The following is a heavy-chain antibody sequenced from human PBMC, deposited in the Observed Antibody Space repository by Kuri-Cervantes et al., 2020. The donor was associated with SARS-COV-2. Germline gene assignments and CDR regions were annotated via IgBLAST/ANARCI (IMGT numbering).Heavy chain of an antibody. CDR1: GDSISSDW. D-gene: IGHD3-10*01. J-gene: IGHJ4*02. Sequence: SETLSLTCTVSGDSISSDWWSWIRQSPEKGLEWIGYIYYSGSSTYNPSLESRATMSIDTSRNQFSLKLSSVTAADTAVYYCARLEPTMVRIAGDGGGFDYWGQGTLVTVSS. V-gene: IGHV4-59*08. CDR3: ARLEPTMVRIAGDGGGFDY. CDR2: IYYSGSS.